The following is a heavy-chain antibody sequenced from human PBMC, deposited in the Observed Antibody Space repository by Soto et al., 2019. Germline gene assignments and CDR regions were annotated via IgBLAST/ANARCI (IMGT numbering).Heavy chain of an antibody. D-gene: IGHD6-13*01. V-gene: IGHV4-38-2*02. CDR3: ARDGYSSSWFYYYYGMDV. CDR1: GYSISSGYY. J-gene: IGHJ6*02. CDR2: IYHSGST. Sequence: SETLSLTCAVSGYSISSGYYWGWIRQPPGKGLEWIGSIYHSGSTYYNPSLKSRVTISVDTSKNQFSLKLSSVTAADTAVYYCARDGYSSSWFYYYYGMDVWGQGTTVTVSS.